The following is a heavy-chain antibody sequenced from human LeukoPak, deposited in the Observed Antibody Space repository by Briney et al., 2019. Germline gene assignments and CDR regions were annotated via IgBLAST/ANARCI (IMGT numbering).Heavy chain of an antibody. J-gene: IGHJ4*02. D-gene: IGHD6-13*01. CDR2: IYHSGST. V-gene: IGHV4-38-2*02. CDR1: GYSISSGYY. CDR3: ARDLIAAAGRNY. Sequence: SETLSLTCTVSGYSISSGYYWGWIRPPPGKGLEWIGSIYHSGSTYYNPSLKSRVTISVDTSKNQFSLKLSSVTAADTAVYYCARDLIAAAGRNYWGQGTLVTASS.